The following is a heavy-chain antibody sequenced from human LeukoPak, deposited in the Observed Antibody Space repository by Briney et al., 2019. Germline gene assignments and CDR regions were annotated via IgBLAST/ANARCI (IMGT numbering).Heavy chain of an antibody. J-gene: IGHJ4*02. V-gene: IGHV3-23*01. Sequence: GGSLRLSCAASGFTFSSYWMSWVRQAPGKGLEWVSTIIDSGNSIYYADSAEGRFTISRDNSKNTLYLQMNSLRAGDTAVYYCAKDPIFSGSYGVFDYWGLGTLVTVSS. CDR1: GFTFSSYW. CDR2: IIDSGNSI. D-gene: IGHD1-26*01. CDR3: AKDPIFSGSYGVFDY.